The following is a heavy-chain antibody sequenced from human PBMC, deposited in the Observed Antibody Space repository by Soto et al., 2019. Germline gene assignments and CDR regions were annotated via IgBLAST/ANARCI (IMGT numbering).Heavy chain of an antibody. V-gene: IGHV4-31*03. J-gene: IGHJ5*02. D-gene: IGHD2-21*01. CDR1: GGSISSGGYY. CDR3: ARFAKESPQAPHNWFDP. Sequence: SETLSLTCTVSGGSISSGGYYWSWIRQRPGKGLEWIGYIYYSGSTYYNPSLKSRVTISVDTSKNQFSLKLSSVTAADTAVYYCARFAKESPQAPHNWFDPWGQGTLVTVSS. CDR2: IYYSGST.